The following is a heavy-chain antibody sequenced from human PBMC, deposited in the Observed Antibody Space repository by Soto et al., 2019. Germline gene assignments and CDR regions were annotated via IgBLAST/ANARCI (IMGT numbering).Heavy chain of an antibody. CDR2: IYPGDSDT. J-gene: IGHJ4*02. V-gene: IGHV5-51*01. CDR3: ARRLLRGYSYGYSFDY. Sequence: PGESLKISCKGSGYSFTSYWIGWVRQMPGKDLEWMGIIYPGDSDTRYSPSFQGQVTISADKSISTAYLQWSSLKASDTAMYYCARRLLRGYSYGYSFDYWGQGTLVTVSS. D-gene: IGHD5-18*01. CDR1: GYSFTSYW.